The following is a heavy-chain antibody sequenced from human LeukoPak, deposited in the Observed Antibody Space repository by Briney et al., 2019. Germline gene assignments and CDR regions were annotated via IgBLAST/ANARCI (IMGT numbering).Heavy chain of an antibody. CDR3: ASGYSSSWYHQGY. V-gene: IGHV4-31*03. J-gene: IGHJ4*02. CDR1: GGSISSGGYY. Sequence: SETLSLTCTVSGGSISSGGYYWSWIRQHPGKGLEWIGYIYYSGSTYYNPSLKSRVTISVDTSKNQFSLKLSSVTAADTAVYYCASGYSSSWYHQGYWGQGTLVTVSS. D-gene: IGHD6-13*01. CDR2: IYYSGST.